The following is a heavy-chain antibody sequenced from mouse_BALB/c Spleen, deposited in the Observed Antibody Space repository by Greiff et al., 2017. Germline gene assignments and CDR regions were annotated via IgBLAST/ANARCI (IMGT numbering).Heavy chain of an antibody. J-gene: IGHJ3*01. CDR3: ARYYGNLFAY. D-gene: IGHD2-1*01. CDR1: GYSITSGYY. V-gene: IGHV3-6*02. Sequence: EVHLVESGPGLVKPSQSLSLTCSVTGYSITSGYYWNWIRQFPGNKLEWMGYISYDGSNNYNPSLKNRISITRDTSKNQFFLKLNSVTTEDTATYYCARYYGNLFAYWGQGTLVTVSA. CDR2: ISYDGSN.